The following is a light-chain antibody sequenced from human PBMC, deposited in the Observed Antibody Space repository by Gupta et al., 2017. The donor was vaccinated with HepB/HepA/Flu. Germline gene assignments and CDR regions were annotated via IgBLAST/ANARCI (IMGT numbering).Light chain of an antibody. CDR3: GKWDSSLSAWV. CDR1: SSNIGNNY. V-gene: IGLV1-51*02. CDR2: ENN. Sequence: QSVLTQPPSVSAAPGQKVTISCSGSSSNIGNNYVSWYQQLPGTAPKLLIYENNKRPSGIPDRFSGSKAGTSATLGITGLQTGDEADDYCGKWDSSLSAWVFGGGTKMTVL. J-gene: IGLJ3*02.